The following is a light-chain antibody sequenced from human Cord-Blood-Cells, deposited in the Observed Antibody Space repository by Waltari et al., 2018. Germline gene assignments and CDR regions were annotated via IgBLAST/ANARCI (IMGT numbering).Light chain of an antibody. Sequence: QSALTQPSSVSGSHGQSVTISCTGTSSDVGGYNYVSWYQQHPGKAPKLMIYDVSKRPSGVPDRFAGSRSGNTASLTSSGLQAEDEADYDCCSYAGSYTWVFGGGTKLTVL. CDR3: CSYAGSYTWV. CDR1: SSDVGGYNY. J-gene: IGLJ3*02. CDR2: DVS. V-gene: IGLV2-11*01.